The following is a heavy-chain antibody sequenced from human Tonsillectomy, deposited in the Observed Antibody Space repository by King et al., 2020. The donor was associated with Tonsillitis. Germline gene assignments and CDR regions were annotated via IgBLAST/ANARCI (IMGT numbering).Heavy chain of an antibody. J-gene: IGHJ3*02. CDR2: VRSGGNI. V-gene: IGHV3-48*03. CDR3: AISLYGDAFDI. D-gene: IGHD2-2*02. CDR1: GFSFSSYE. Sequence: VQLVESGGGMVQPGGSLRLSCVVSGFSFSSYEMNWVRQAPGKGLEWVSSVRSGGNIDYSDSVKGRFTISRDNAKNSLFLQMNSLTAEDTAIYYCAISLYGDAFDIWGQGTMVTVSS.